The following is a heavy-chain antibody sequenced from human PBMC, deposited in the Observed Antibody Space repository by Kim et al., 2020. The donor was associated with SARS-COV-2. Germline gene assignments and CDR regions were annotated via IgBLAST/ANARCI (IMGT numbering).Heavy chain of an antibody. J-gene: IGHJ6*01. D-gene: IGHD3-16*01. Sequence: SETLSLTCTVSGGSISSYYWSWIRQPPGKGLEWIGYIYYSGSTNYNPSLKSRVTISVDTSKNQFSLKLSSVTAADPAVYYCARRGDFGYYYYYYGMDVWG. V-gene: IGHV4-59*08. CDR1: GGSISSYY. CDR3: ARRGDFGYYYYYYGMDV. CDR2: IYYSGST.